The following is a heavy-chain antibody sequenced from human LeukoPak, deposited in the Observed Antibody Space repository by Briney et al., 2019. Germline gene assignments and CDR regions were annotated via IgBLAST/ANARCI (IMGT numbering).Heavy chain of an antibody. D-gene: IGHD1-26*01. CDR1: GYSFTTYW. J-gene: IGHJ5*02. CDR2: IYPGDSDT. CDR3: ARHSGWEQGGFDP. V-gene: IGHV5-51*01. Sequence: GESLKISCKGSGYSFTTYWIGWVRQMPGKGPECMGIIYPGDSDTRYSPSFQGQVTISADKSISTAYLQWSSLKASDSAIYYCARHSGWEQGGFDPWGQGTLVTVSS.